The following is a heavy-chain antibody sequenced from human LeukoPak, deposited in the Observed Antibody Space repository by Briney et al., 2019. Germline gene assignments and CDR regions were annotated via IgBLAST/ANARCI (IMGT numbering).Heavy chain of an antibody. CDR1: GFTFSSYA. V-gene: IGHV3-23*01. CDR2: ISGSGGST. J-gene: IGHJ4*02. CDR3: AKGDTMIVVVIDNYYFDY. Sequence: GESLRLSCAASGFTFSSYAMSWVRQAPGKGLEWVSAISGSGGSTYYADSVKGRFTVSRDNSKNTLYLQMNSLRAEDTAVYYCAKGDTMIVVVIDNYYFDYWGQGTLVTVSS. D-gene: IGHD3-22*01.